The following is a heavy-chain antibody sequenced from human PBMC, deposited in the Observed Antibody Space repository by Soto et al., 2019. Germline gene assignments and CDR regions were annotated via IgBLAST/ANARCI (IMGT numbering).Heavy chain of an antibody. CDR1: GYTLTDLS. D-gene: IGHD3-3*01. Sequence: QVQLIQSGAEVKKPGASEKVSCKVSGYTLTDLSIQWVRQAPGKGLEGMEGFDPEDGETIYAQKFKGRVTMTENTATDKAYSELSSLTSEDTSVYYCATHRSGRFLKWLPEVPLGYLGQGNLATAPS. CDR2: FDPEDGET. V-gene: IGHV1-24*01. CDR3: ATHRSGRFLKWLPEVPLGY. J-gene: IGHJ4*02.